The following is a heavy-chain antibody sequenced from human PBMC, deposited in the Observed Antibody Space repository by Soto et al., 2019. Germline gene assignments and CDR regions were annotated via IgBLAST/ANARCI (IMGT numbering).Heavy chain of an antibody. CDR3: APSIAVAGTGFDY. J-gene: IGHJ4*02. D-gene: IGHD6-19*01. V-gene: IGHV1-8*01. Sequence: QVQLVQSGAEVKKPGASVKVSCKASGYTFTSYDLNWLRQATGQGLEWMGWLNPNSGNTGYAQKFQGRVTMTRNTSIGTAYMERSSLRSEDTAVYYCAPSIAVAGTGFDYWGQGTLVTVSS. CDR2: LNPNSGNT. CDR1: GYTFTSYD.